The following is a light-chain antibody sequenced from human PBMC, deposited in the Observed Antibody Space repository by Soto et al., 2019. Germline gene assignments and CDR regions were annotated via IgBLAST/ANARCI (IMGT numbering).Light chain of an antibody. V-gene: IGKV1-5*03. CDR2: SAS. Sequence: EILMTQSPSTLSASVGDRATITCRASQSIETWLAWYQQKPGKAPKLLIYSASSLASGVPARFSGSGSGTEFTLTISSLKPDDFAIYFCQLCDTYLITFGPGTKVDIK. CDR1: QSIETW. CDR3: QLCDTYLIT. J-gene: IGKJ3*01.